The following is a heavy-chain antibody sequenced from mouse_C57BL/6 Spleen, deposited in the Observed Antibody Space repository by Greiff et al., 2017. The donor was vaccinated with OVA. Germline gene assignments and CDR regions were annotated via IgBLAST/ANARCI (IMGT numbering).Heavy chain of an antibody. J-gene: IGHJ4*01. CDR1: GYTFTSYW. V-gene: IGHV1-53*01. D-gene: IGHD2-10*02. CDR3: ARGGTLVEAMDD. Sequence: QVHVKQSGTELVKPGASVKLSCKASGYTFTSYWMHWVKQRPGQGLEWIGNINPSNGGTNYNEKVKSKATLTVDKSSSTAYMQLSSLTSEDSAVYYCARGGTLVEAMDDWGQGTSVTVSS. CDR2: INPSNGGT.